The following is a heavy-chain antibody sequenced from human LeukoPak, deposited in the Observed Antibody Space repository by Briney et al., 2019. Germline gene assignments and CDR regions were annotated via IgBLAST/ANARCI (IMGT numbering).Heavy chain of an antibody. CDR3: ATDRILDYYYGMDV. V-gene: IGHV1-24*01. D-gene: IGHD1-1*01. CDR2: FDPEDGET. CDR1: GYTLTELS. J-gene: IGHJ6*02. Sequence: ASVKVSCKVSGYTLTELSMHWVRQAPGKGLEWMGGFDPEDGETIYAQKFQGRVTMTEDTSTDTAYTELSSLRSEDTAVYYCATDRILDYYYGMDVWGQGTTVTVSS.